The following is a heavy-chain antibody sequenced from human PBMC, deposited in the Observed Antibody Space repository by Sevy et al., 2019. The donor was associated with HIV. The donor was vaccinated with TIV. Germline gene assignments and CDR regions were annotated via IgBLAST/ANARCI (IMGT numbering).Heavy chain of an antibody. J-gene: IGHJ5*02. D-gene: IGHD3-3*01. CDR3: ARGNKYYDFLSGLGWFDP. V-gene: IGHV4-31*03. CDR1: GGSISSGGYY. CDR2: IYYSGST. Sequence: SETLSLTCTVSGGSISSGGYYWSWIRQHPGKGLEWIGYIYYSGSTYYNPSLKSRVTISVDTSKNQFSLKLSSVTAADTAVYYCARGNKYYDFLSGLGWFDPWGQGTLVTVSS.